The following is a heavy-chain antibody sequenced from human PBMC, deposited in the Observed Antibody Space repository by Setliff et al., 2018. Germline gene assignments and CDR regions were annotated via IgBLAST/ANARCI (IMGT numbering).Heavy chain of an antibody. Sequence: GGSLRLSCAASGFTFSDYYMSWIRQAPGKGLEWVSYISSSGSTIYYADSVKGRFTISRDNAKNSLYLQMNSLRAEDTAVYYCAGQGGGYCRGGSCIQDALSVWGQGTRVTVSS. CDR3: AGQGGGYCRGGSCIQDALSV. V-gene: IGHV3-11*04. CDR2: ISSSGSTI. D-gene: IGHD2-15*01. CDR1: GFTFSDYY. J-gene: IGHJ3*01.